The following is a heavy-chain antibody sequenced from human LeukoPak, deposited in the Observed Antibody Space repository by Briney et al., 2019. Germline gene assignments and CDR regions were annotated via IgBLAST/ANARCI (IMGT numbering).Heavy chain of an antibody. CDR2: ISSSGNTI. J-gene: IGHJ4*02. D-gene: IGHD3-22*01. Sequence: PGGSLRLSCAASGFTFSSYEMNWVRQAPGKGLEWVSYISSSGNTIYYADSVKGRFTISRDNAKNSLYLQMNSLRAEDTAVYYCARDRYYYDSSPKFDYWGQGTLVTVSS. V-gene: IGHV3-48*03. CDR1: GFTFSSYE. CDR3: ARDRYYYDSSPKFDY.